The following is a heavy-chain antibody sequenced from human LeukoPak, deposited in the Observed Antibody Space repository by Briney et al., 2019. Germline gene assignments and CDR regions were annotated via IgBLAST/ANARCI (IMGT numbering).Heavy chain of an antibody. CDR2: IYHSGST. CDR1: GGSISSGGYS. J-gene: IGHJ6*03. CDR3: ARRAYYYYMDV. Sequence: PSETLSLTCAVSGGSISSGGYSWSWIRQPPGKGLEWIGYIYHSGSTYYNPSLKSRVTISVDRSKNQFSLKLSSVTAADTAVYYCARRAYYYYMDVWGKGTTVTVSS. V-gene: IGHV4-30-2*01.